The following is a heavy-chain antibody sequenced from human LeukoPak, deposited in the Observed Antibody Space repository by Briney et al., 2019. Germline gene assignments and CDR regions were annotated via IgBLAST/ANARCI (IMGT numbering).Heavy chain of an antibody. CDR2: ISSSGSTI. CDR1: GFTFSSYE. Sequence: QPGGSLRLSCAASGFTFSSYEMNWVRQAPGKGLEWVSYISSSGSTIYYADSVKGRFTISRDNAKNSLYLQMNSLRAEDTAVYYCASDVWFGELFDYWGQGALVTVSS. J-gene: IGHJ4*02. D-gene: IGHD3-10*01. V-gene: IGHV3-48*03. CDR3: ASDVWFGELFDY.